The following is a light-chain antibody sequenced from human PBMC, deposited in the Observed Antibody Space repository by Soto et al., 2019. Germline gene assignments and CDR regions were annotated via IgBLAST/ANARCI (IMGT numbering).Light chain of an antibody. CDR2: DVD. V-gene: IGLV2-11*01. Sequence: LADPRSVPGSPRQSVTISCTGTSSDVGGYNYVSWYQHHPGKAPKLMIYDVDKRPSGVPDRFSGSKSGNTASLTISGLQAEDEADYYCCSYAGSYTFVFGTGTKVTV. J-gene: IGLJ1*01. CDR3: CSYAGSYTFV. CDR1: SSDVGGYNY.